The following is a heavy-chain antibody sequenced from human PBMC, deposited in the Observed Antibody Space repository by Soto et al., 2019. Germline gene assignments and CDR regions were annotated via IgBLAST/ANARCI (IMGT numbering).Heavy chain of an antibody. CDR3: AKATDPLGAFDV. V-gene: IGHV3-23*01. CDR1: GITFSNYA. D-gene: IGHD7-27*01. Sequence: EVQLLESGGGLVQPGGSLRLSCASSGITFSNYAMSWVRQAPGKGLEWVSGISDSARSTFYADSVKGRFTISRDNSKNIVYLQLNSLRAEDTAVYYCAKATDPLGAFDVWGQGTMVTGSS. J-gene: IGHJ3*01. CDR2: ISDSARST.